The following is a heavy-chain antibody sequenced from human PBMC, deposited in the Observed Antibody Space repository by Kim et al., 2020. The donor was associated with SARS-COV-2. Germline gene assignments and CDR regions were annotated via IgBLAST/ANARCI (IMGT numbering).Heavy chain of an antibody. CDR2: FYPNSGGA. CDR1: GYTFTGYY. V-gene: IGHV1-2*02. Sequence: ASVKVSCKASGYTFTGYYIHWVRQAPGQGLEWTGWFYPNSGGANSAQKFQGRVTMTSDTSIDTAYMELSRLRSDDTAVYYCVRADGGSYFDCWGQGTLVTVSS. D-gene: IGHD1-26*01. CDR3: VRADGGSYFDC. J-gene: IGHJ4*02.